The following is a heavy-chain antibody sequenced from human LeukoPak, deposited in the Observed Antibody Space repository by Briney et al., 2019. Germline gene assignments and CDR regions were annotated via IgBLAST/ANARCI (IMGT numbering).Heavy chain of an antibody. CDR3: ARGTLSSPTRPCDY. V-gene: IGHV4-34*01. CDR1: GGSFSGYD. Sequence: SETLSLTCAVYGGSFSGYDWTWIRQPPGKGLEWIGQANHRGSTNHNPSLRSRVTISVDTSKNQFSLKVNSVTAADTAVYFCARGTLSSPTRPCDYWGQGTLVTVSS. J-gene: IGHJ4*02. CDR2: ANHRGST. D-gene: IGHD6-13*01.